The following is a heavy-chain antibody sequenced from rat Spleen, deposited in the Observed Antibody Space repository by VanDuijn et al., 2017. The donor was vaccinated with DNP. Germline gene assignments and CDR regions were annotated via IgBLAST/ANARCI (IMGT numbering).Heavy chain of an antibody. CDR3: TREREPSNNPYYFDC. D-gene: IGHD1-10*01. CDR1: GFTFSNYW. J-gene: IGHJ2*01. V-gene: IGHV2S12*01. Sequence: VQLVESGGGLVQPGRSLKLSCAASGFTFSNYWMTWIRQPPGKGLEWIAAISSGGNTYYNSALKSRLSISRDTSNSQVFLRMNSLQTEDTAIYFCTREREPSNNPYYFDCWGQGVMVTVSS. CDR2: ISSGGNT.